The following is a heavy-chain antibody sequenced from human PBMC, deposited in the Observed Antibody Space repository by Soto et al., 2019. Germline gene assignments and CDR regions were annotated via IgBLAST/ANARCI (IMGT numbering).Heavy chain of an antibody. CDR1: GGSISSGCYY. D-gene: IGHD2-15*01. J-gene: IGHJ3*02. V-gene: IGHV4-31*03. CDR2: IYYSGST. CDR3: ARVRVVVVAANAFDI. Sequence: ASETLSLTCTVSGGSISSGCYYWSWIRQHPGKGLEWIGYIYYSGSTYYNPSLKSRVTISVDTSKNQFSLKLSSVTAADTAFYYCARVRVVVVAANAFDIWGQGTMVTVSS.